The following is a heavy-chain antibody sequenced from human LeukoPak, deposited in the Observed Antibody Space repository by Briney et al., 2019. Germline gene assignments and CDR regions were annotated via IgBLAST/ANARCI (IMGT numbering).Heavy chain of an antibody. Sequence: GASVKVSCTASGYTFTGYYMHWVRQAPGQGLEWMGWISAYNGNTNYAQKLQGRVTMTTDTSTSTAYMELRSLRSDDTAVYYCARDEPAAINWFDPWGQGTLVTVSS. CDR2: ISAYNGNT. V-gene: IGHV1-18*04. J-gene: IGHJ5*02. CDR1: GYTFTGYY. D-gene: IGHD2-2*01. CDR3: ARDEPAAINWFDP.